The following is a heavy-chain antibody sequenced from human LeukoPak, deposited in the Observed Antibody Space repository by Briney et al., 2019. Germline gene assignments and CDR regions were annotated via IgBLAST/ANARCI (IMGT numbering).Heavy chain of an antibody. V-gene: IGHV3-30*02. CDR2: IRYDGSNK. CDR1: GFPFSSYG. J-gene: IGHJ1*01. Sequence: PGGSLRLSCAASGFPFSSYGMHWVRQAPGKGLEWVAFIRYDGSNKYYADSVKGRFTISRDNSKNTLYLQMNSLRAEDTAVYYCAKDRLAAGNAEYFQHWGQGTLVTVSS. CDR3: AKDRLAAGNAEYFQH. D-gene: IGHD6-13*01.